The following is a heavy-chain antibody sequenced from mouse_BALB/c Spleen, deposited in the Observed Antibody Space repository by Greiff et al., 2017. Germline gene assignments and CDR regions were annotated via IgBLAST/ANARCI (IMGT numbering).Heavy chain of an antibody. J-gene: IGHJ2*01. CDR1: GFTFSDYY. CDR3: ARDRDDDGALDY. D-gene: IGHD2-12*01. CDR2: ISDGGSYT. Sequence: EVHLVESGGGLVKPGGSLKLSCAASGFTFSDYYMYWVRQTPEKRLEWVATISDGGSYTYYPDSVKGRFTISRDNAKNNLYLQMSSLKSEDTAMYYCARDRDDDGALDYWGQGTTLTVSS. V-gene: IGHV5-4*02.